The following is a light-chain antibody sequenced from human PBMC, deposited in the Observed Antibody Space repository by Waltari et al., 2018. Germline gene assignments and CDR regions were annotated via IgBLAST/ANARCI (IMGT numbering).Light chain of an antibody. Sequence: SYGLTQPPSVSVSPGQTARINCSGDVLTKEYGYWYQQKPGRAPVVVIFKDTGRPPGIPERFSGSGSGTTVTLTITGVQAEDEADYYCQSTDTIGTTVVFGGGTRLIAL. CDR3: QSTDTIGTTVV. J-gene: IGLJ2*01. CDR1: VLTKEY. V-gene: IGLV3-25*03. CDR2: KDT.